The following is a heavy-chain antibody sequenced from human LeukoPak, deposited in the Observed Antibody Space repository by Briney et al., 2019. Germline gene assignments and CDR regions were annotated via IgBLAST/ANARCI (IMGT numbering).Heavy chain of an antibody. J-gene: IGHJ6*03. CDR2: INSDGSST. D-gene: IGHD6-13*01. CDR1: GFTFSSYW. V-gene: IGHV3-74*01. Sequence: GSLRLSCAASGFTFSSYWMHWVRQAPGKGLVWVSRINSDGSSTSYADSVKGRFTISRDNAKNTLYLQMNSLRAEDTAVYYCSSAPPQYSSSWYRRDYYYYMDVWGKGTTVTVSS. CDR3: SSAPPQYSSSWYRRDYYYYMDV.